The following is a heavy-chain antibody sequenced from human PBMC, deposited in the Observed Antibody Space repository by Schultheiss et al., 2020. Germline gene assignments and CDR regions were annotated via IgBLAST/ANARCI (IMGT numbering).Heavy chain of an antibody. V-gene: IGHV4-4*07. CDR1: GGSISEYY. J-gene: IGHJ3*02. CDR3: ATVVVAVTGHAFDI. Sequence: SETLSLTCTVSGGSISEYYWNWIRQPAGKGLEWIGRIYNSGSTNYNPALKSRVTMSVDMSKKKFSLRLSSVTAADTAVYYCATVVVAVTGHAFDIWGQGTMVTGS. CDR2: IYNSGST. D-gene: IGHD2-15*01.